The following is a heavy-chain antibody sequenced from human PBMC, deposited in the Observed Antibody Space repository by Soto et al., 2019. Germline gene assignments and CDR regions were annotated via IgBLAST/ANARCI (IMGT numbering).Heavy chain of an antibody. J-gene: IGHJ4*02. CDR3: ARGGVYDYVWGSYRLKFDY. CDR1: GYTFTSYD. CDR2: MNPNSGNT. Sequence: QVQLVQSGAEVKKPGASVKVSCKASGYTFTSYDINWVRQATGQGLEWMGWMNPNSGNTGYAQKFQGRVTMTRNTSIRTAYMELSSLRSEDTAVYYCARGGVYDYVWGSYRLKFDYWGQGTLVTVSS. D-gene: IGHD3-16*02. V-gene: IGHV1-8*01.